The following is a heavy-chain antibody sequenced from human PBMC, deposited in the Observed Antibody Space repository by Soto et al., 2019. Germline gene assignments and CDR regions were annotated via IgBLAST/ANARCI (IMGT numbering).Heavy chain of an antibody. V-gene: IGHV3-7*01. Sequence: GGSLRLSCIASGFTFGNYWMTWVRQAPGKGPEWVANIKHDGSDKYYAGSVKGRFTISRDNAKYSVYLQMDSLGVEDTAVYYCASGLISLARGVYDYWGQGTQVTV. CDR3: ASGLISLARGVYDY. D-gene: IGHD3-10*01. J-gene: IGHJ4*02. CDR1: GFTFGNYW. CDR2: IKHDGSDK.